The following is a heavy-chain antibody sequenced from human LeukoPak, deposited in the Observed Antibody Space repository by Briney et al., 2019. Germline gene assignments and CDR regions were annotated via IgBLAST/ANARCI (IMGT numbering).Heavy chain of an antibody. CDR3: ARHVSVVVPAAISYYYYMDV. V-gene: IGHV5-51*01. CDR2: IYPGDSDT. J-gene: IGHJ6*03. Sequence: GASLKISCKGSGYSFTSYWIGWVRQLPGKGLEWMGIIYPGDSDTRYSPSFQGQVTISADKSISTAYLQWSSLKASDTAMYYCARHVSVVVPAAISYYYYMDVWGKGTTVTVSS. CDR1: GYSFTSYW. D-gene: IGHD2-2*01.